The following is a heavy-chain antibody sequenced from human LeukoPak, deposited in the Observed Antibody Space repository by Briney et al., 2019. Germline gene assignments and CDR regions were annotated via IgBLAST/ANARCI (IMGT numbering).Heavy chain of an antibody. D-gene: IGHD2-2*01. CDR2: INPNSGGT. CDR1: GYTFTGYY. CDR3: ARASSTSLPPFYYYYMDV. V-gene: IGHV1-2*02. J-gene: IGHJ6*03. Sequence: ASVKVSCKASGYTFTGYYMYWVRQAPGQGLEWMGWINPNSGGTNYAQKFQGRVTMTRDTSISTAYMELSRLRSDDTAVYYCARASSTSLPPFYYYYMDVWGKGTTVTVSS.